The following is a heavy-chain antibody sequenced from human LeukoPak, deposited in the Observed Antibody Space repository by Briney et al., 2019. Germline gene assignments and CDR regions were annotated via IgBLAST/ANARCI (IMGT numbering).Heavy chain of an antibody. CDR2: ISKDGSNE. CDR1: GFTFNSYA. V-gene: IGHV3-30*18. Sequence: PGRFLRLSCAASGFTFNSYAMQWVRQAPGKGREWVAIISKDGSNEHYADSVKGRFTVSRDNSKNTLYMQMNSLRVEDTAVYYCAKFAGKGYFDYWGQGTLVTVSP. D-gene: IGHD3-16*01. CDR3: AKFAGKGYFDY. J-gene: IGHJ4*02.